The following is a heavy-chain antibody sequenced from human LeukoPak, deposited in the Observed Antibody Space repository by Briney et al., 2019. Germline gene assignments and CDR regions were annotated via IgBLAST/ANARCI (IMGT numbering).Heavy chain of an antibody. CDR3: ARHRIRDYYYYYGMDV. V-gene: IGHV3-23*01. D-gene: IGHD5-18*01. J-gene: IGHJ6*02. CDR2: ISASGGRR. CDR1: GFTFSNYD. Sequence: GGSLRLSCAASGFTFSNYDMRGVRQVQGKGLEWVSGISASGGRRSYADSVRGRFTISRDNSKNTLYLQMNSLRAEDTAVYYCARHRIRDYYYYYGMDVWGQGTTVTVSS.